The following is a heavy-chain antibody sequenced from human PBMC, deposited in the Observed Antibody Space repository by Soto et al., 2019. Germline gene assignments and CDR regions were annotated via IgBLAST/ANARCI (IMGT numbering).Heavy chain of an antibody. CDR1: EFTFGAYY. J-gene: IGHJ4*02. CDR2: ISPRGDKT. Sequence: GGSLRLSCAASEFTFGAYYMSWIRQAPGQGLHWVSYISPRGDKTYNAASVKGRFTISSDNVQSSLSLQMNSLRADDPAIYYCARHPRSTTYSYYFDSWGQGALVTVSS. V-gene: IGHV3-11*04. D-gene: IGHD4-17*01. CDR3: ARHPRSTTYSYYFDS.